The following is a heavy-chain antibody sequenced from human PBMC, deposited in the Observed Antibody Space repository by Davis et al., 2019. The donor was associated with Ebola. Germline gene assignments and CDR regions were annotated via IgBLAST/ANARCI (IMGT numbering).Heavy chain of an antibody. V-gene: IGHV4-34*01. Sequence: PGGSLRLSCAVYGGSFSGYYWSWIRQPPGKGLEWIGEINHSGSTNYNPSLKSRVTISVDTSKNQFSLKLSSVTAADTAVYYCARIVGATYFDYWGQGTLVTVSS. CDR1: GGSFSGYY. CDR2: INHSGST. CDR3: ARIVGATYFDY. D-gene: IGHD1-26*01. J-gene: IGHJ4*02.